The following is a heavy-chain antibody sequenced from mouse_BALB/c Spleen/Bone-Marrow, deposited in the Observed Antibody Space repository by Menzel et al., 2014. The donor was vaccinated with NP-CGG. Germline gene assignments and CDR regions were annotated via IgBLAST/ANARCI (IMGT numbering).Heavy chain of an antibody. Sequence: QVQLQQSGAELAKPGASVKMSSKASGYTFTSYSMHWVKQRPGQGLEWIGYINPSTGYTEYNQKFKDKATLTADKSSSTAYMQLSSLTSEDSAVYYCARQITTVDYAMDYWGQGTSVTVSS. CDR2: INPSTGYT. CDR1: GYTFTSYS. V-gene: IGHV1-4*01. J-gene: IGHJ4*01. CDR3: ARQITTVDYAMDY. D-gene: IGHD1-1*01.